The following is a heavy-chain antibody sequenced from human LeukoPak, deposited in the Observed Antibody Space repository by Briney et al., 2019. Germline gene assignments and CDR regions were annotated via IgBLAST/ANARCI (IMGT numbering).Heavy chain of an antibody. D-gene: IGHD3-22*01. Sequence: ASVQVSCKVSGYTLTELSMHWVRQAPGKGLEWMGGFDPEDGETIYAQKFQGRVTMTEDTSTDTAYMELSSLRSEDTAVYYCATTPLGYYDSSGYYFDYWGQGTLVTVSS. J-gene: IGHJ4*02. CDR3: ATTPLGYYDSSGYYFDY. CDR2: FDPEDGET. CDR1: GYTLTELS. V-gene: IGHV1-24*01.